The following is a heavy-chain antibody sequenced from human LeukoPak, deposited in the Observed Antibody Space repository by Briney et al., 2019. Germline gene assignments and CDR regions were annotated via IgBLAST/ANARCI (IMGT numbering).Heavy chain of an antibody. D-gene: IGHD5-18*01. CDR3: ARGKSKAMVTH. V-gene: IGHV4-34*01. J-gene: IGHJ4*02. CDR1: GGSFSGYY. Sequence: PSETLSLTCAVYGGSFSGYYWSWIRQPPGKGLEWIGEINHSGSTNYNPSLKSRVTISVDTSKNQFSLKLSSVTAADTAVYYCARGKSKAMVTHWGQGTLVTVSS. CDR2: INHSGST.